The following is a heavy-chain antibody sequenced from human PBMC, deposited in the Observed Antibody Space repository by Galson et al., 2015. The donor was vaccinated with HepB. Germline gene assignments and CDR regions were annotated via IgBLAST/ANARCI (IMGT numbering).Heavy chain of an antibody. CDR3: ARLPPPADYYDYGMDV. CDR2: IHYTETT. J-gene: IGHJ6*02. CDR1: GASISSPNW. Sequence: TLSLTCAVSGASISSPNWWTWVRQAPGRGLEWIGDIHYTETTIYNPSLKSRLTISLDKSKNQFSLKLGSVTAADTAVYYCARLPPPADYYDYGMDVWGRGTTDTVSS. V-gene: IGHV4-4*02.